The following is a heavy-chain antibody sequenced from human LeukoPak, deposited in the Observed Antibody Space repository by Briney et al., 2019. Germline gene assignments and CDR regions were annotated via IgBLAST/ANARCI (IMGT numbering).Heavy chain of an antibody. D-gene: IGHD6-13*01. CDR1: GYIFTNYW. CDR2: IYPADSDT. Sequence: GESLKISCKGSGYIFTNYWIGWVRQMPGKGLEGVVIIYPADSDTRYSPSFQGQVTISADKSISTAYLQWSSLKASDTAMYYCARHPDSSSWGDYWGQGTLVTVSS. CDR3: ARHPDSSSWGDY. J-gene: IGHJ4*02. V-gene: IGHV5-51*01.